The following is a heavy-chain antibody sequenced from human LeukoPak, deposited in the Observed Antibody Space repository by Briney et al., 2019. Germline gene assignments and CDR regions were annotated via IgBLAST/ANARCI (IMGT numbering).Heavy chain of an antibody. CDR2: INTDTGNP. CDR1: GGIFSSYA. CDR3: ARGMGGSYRLYYFDY. J-gene: IGHJ4*02. Sequence: ASVKVSCKASGGIFSSYAISWVRQAPGQGLEWMGWINTDTGNPTYAQGFTGRFVFSLDTSVSTAYLQISSLKAEDTAVYYCARGMGGSYRLYYFDYWGQGTLVTVSS. D-gene: IGHD1-26*01. V-gene: IGHV7-4-1*02.